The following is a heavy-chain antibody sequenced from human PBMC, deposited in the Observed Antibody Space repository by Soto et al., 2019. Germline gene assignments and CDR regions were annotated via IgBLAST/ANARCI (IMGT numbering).Heavy chain of an antibody. D-gene: IGHD2-15*01. Sequence: SETLSLTCAVSSGSISSSNWWRWVRQPPGKGLEWIGEIYHSGSTNYNPSLKSRVTISVDKSKNQSSLKLSSVTAADTAVYYCARAQVYCSGGSCYSYFDYWGQGTLVTVSS. CDR1: SGSISSSNW. J-gene: IGHJ4*02. CDR2: IYHSGST. CDR3: ARAQVYCSGGSCYSYFDY. V-gene: IGHV4-4*02.